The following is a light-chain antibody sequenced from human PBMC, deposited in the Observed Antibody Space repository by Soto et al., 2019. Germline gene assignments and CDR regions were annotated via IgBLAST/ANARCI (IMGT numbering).Light chain of an antibody. CDR2: EVR. V-gene: IGLV2-14*01. CDR3: CSYADNTDYV. J-gene: IGLJ1*01. CDR1: MRDVGAYDL. Sequence: QSALTQPASVSGSPGQSITISCAGTMRDVGAYDLVSWYQQHPGRAPQLIIYEVRNRPSGISFRFSGSKSGNTASLNVSGLQAEDEADYYCCSYADNTDYVFGTGTKLTVL.